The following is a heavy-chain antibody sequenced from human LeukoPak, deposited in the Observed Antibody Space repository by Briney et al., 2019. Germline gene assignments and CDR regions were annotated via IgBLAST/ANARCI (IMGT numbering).Heavy chain of an antibody. J-gene: IGHJ4*02. CDR2: ISNSDGKT. CDR3: AKATGALGN. Sequence: GGSLRLSCAASGFTFSSYAMSWVRQAPGKGLEWVSTISNSDGKTYYAESVKGRFTISRDNSKNTLYLQMNSLTAEDTAIYYCAKATGALGNWDQGTLVTVSS. D-gene: IGHD1-1*01. CDR1: GFTFSSYA. V-gene: IGHV3-23*01.